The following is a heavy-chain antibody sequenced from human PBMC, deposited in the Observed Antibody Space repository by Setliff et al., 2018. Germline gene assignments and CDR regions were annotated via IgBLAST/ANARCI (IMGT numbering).Heavy chain of an antibody. CDR1: EFTFSKYS. Sequence: PGGSLRLSCEGSEFTFSKYSMNWVRQAPGKGLEWIASISSGSTYIYYTDSVKGRFTISRDNAKNSLYLQMNSLSAADTAVYYCARASDGSHYYFYMDVWGKGTTVTVSS. J-gene: IGHJ6*03. CDR2: ISSGSTYI. D-gene: IGHD1-26*01. V-gene: IGHV3-21*01. CDR3: ARASDGSHYYFYMDV.